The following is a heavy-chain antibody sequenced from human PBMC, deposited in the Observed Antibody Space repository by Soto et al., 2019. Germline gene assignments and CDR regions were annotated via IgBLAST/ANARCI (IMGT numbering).Heavy chain of an antibody. J-gene: IGHJ4*02. Sequence: QVQLVQSGAEVKKPGASVKVSCKASGYTFTNYAISWVRQAPGQGLEWMGWISAYNGNTNYAQKLRGRATMTTDTSTCTGYNGLRSLRSDDTVVYYCARVSPPVDYWGEGTLVTVAS. V-gene: IGHV1-18*01. CDR3: ARVSPPVDY. CDR1: GYTFTNYA. CDR2: ISAYNGNT.